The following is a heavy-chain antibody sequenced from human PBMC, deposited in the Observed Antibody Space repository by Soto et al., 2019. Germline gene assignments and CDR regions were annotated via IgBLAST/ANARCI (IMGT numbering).Heavy chain of an antibody. CDR1: GFTFSSYA. J-gene: IGHJ4*02. Sequence: GSLRLSCAASGFTFSSYAMSWVRQAPGKGLEWVSGISGSGGSTYYADSVQGRFTISRDNSKNTLYLQMNSLRAEDTAVYHCAKVSSGYYKYYFDYWGQGTLVTVSS. CDR3: AKVSSGYYKYYFDY. CDR2: ISGSGGST. V-gene: IGHV3-23*01. D-gene: IGHD3-22*01.